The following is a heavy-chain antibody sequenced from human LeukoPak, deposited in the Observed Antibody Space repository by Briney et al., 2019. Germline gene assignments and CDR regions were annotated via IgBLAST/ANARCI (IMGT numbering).Heavy chain of an antibody. D-gene: IGHD6-13*01. J-gene: IGHJ4*02. V-gene: IGHV3-48*03. Sequence: GGSLRLSCAASGFTFSNYEMNWVRQAPGKGLEWVSYISSSGSTIYYADSVKGRFTISRDNAKNSLYLQMNSLRAEDTAVYYCARDDGYSSSWYYFDYWGQGTLVTVSS. CDR1: GFTFSNYE. CDR3: ARDDGYSSSWYYFDY. CDR2: ISSSGSTI.